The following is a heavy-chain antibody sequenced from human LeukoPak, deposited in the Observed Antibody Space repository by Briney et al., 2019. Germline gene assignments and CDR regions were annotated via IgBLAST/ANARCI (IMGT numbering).Heavy chain of an antibody. V-gene: IGHV1-2*02. CDR3: ARVGEYIAVAGTGDWFDP. CDR1: GYTFTGYY. D-gene: IGHD6-19*01. J-gene: IGHJ5*02. CDR2: INPNSGGT. Sequence: ASVKVSCKASGYTFTGYYMHWVRQAPGQGLEWMGWINPNSGGTNYAQKFQGRVTMTSDTSISTAYMELSRLRSDDTAVYYCARVGEYIAVAGTGDWFDPWGQGTLVTVSS.